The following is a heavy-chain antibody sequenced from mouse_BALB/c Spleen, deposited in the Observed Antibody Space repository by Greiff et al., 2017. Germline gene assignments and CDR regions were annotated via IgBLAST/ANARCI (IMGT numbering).Heavy chain of an antibody. Sequence: DVMLVESGGGLVQPGGSLRLSCATSGFTFTAYYMSWVRQPPGKALEWLGFIRNKANGYTTEYSASVKGRFTISRDNSQSILYLQMNTLRAEDSATYYCARGGGYYAMDYWGQGTSVTVSS. CDR3: ARGGGYYAMDY. CDR1: GFTFTAYY. V-gene: IGHV7-3*02. J-gene: IGHJ4*01. CDR2: IRNKANGYTT.